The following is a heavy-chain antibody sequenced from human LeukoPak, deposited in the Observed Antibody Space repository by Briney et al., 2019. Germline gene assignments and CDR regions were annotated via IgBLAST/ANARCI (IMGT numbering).Heavy chain of an antibody. D-gene: IGHD3-16*01. CDR2: INPSGGST. V-gene: IGHV1-46*01. CDR3: ARKPFGLGGLDY. J-gene: IGHJ4*02. CDR1: GYTFTCYY. Sequence: ASVKVSCKASGYTFTCYYIHWVRQAPGRGLEWMGIINPSGGSTSYAQKFQARVTMTRDTSTRTVYMELSSLRSEDTAVYYCARKPFGLGGLDYWGQGTLVAVSS.